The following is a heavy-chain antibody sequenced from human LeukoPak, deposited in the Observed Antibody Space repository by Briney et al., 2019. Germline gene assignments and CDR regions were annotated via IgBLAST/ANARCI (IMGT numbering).Heavy chain of an antibody. CDR1: SGSISSRSYY. CDR3: ARQAGYSYGIHY. V-gene: IGHV4-39*01. CDR2: IYYDGST. J-gene: IGHJ4*02. Sequence: PSETLSLTCTVSSGSISSRSYYWGWIRQPPGKGPEWIGSIYYDGSTHHNPSLQSRATISVDTSKNQFSLKLSSVSAADTALYYCARQAGYSYGIHYWGQGTLVTVSS. D-gene: IGHD5-18*01.